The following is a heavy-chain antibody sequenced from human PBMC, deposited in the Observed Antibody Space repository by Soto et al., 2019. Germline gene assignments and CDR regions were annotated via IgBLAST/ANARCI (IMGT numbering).Heavy chain of an antibody. V-gene: IGHV3-15*01. Sequence: GGSLRLSCAASGFTFSNAWMSWVRQAPGKGLEWVGRIKSKTDGGTTDYAAPVKGRFTISRDDSKNTLYLQMNSLKTEDTAVYYCTTDFGIAVAVDDAFDIWGQGTMVTVSS. CDR2: IKSKTDGGTT. CDR3: TTDFGIAVAVDDAFDI. D-gene: IGHD6-19*01. CDR1: GFTFSNAW. J-gene: IGHJ3*02.